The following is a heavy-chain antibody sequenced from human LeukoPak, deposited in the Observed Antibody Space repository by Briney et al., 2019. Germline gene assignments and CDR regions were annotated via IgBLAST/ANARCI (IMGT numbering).Heavy chain of an antibody. CDR1: GGSISSYY. Sequence: PSETLSLTCTVSGGSISSYYWSWIRQPPGKGLEWIGYIYYSGSTNYNPSLKSRVTISVDTSKNQFPLKLSSVTAADTAVYYCARDFASGRDYWGQGTLVTVSS. J-gene: IGHJ4*02. CDR3: ARDFASGRDY. V-gene: IGHV4-59*01. CDR2: IYYSGST.